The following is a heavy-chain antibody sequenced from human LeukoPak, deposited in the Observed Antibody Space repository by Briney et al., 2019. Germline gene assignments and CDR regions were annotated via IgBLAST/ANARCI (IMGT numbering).Heavy chain of an antibody. V-gene: IGHV4-61*01. J-gene: IGHJ4*02. Sequence: PSETLSLTCTVSGGSVSSGSYYWSWIRQPPGKGLEWIRYIYYSGSTNYNPSLKSRVTISVDTSKNQFSLKLSSVTAADTAVYYCAREVSSGWSLDYWGQGTLVTVSS. CDR1: GGSVSSGSYY. CDR2: IYYSGST. D-gene: IGHD6-19*01. CDR3: AREVSSGWSLDY.